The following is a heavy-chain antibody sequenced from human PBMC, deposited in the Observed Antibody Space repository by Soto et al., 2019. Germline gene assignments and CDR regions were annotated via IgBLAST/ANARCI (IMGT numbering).Heavy chain of an antibody. V-gene: IGHV1-18*01. CDR2: ISAYNGNT. D-gene: IGHD3-22*01. Sequence: GASVKVSCKASGYTFTSYGISWVRQAPGQGLEWMGWISAYNGNTNYAQKLQGRVTMTTDTSTSTAYMELRSLRSDDTAVYYCARDRYYYDSSGTLDYWGQGTLVTVSS. CDR1: GYTFTSYG. CDR3: ARDRYYYDSSGTLDY. J-gene: IGHJ4*02.